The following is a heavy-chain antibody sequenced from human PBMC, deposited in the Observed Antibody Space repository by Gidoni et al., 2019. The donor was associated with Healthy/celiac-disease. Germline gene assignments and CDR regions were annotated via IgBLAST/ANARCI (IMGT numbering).Heavy chain of an antibody. CDR1: GFTFSSYA. D-gene: IGHD3-10*01. Sequence: EVQLLESGGGLVQPGGSLRLSCAASGFTFSSYAMSWVRPAPGKGLEWVSVISGSGGSTYYADSVKGRFTISRDNSKNTLYLQMNSLRAEDTAVYYCAKLMVRGGGLSWGQGTLVTVSS. CDR2: ISGSGGST. J-gene: IGHJ4*02. CDR3: AKLMVRGGGLS. V-gene: IGHV3-23*01.